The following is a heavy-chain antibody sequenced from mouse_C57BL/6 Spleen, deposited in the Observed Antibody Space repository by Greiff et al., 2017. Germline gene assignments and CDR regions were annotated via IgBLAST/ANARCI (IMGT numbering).Heavy chain of an antibody. D-gene: IGHD1-1*01. CDR3: AKIRGSPYDYAMDY. Sequence: VQLQESGPGLVQPSQCLSITCTASGFSLTSYGVHWVSQTPGKGLEWLGVIWSGGSTYYYAAFISRLSNSKDNSKSQVFLKMNSLQADDTAIYFYAKIRGSPYDYAMDYWGQGTSVTVSS. J-gene: IGHJ4*01. V-gene: IGHV2-4*01. CDR1: GFSLTSYG. CDR2: IWSGGST.